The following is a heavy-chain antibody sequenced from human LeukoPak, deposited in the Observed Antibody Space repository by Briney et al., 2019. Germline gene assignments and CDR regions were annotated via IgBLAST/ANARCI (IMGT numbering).Heavy chain of an antibody. CDR1: GFTFLTYA. V-gene: IGHV3-23*01. CDR3: AKVGRGVLSPGWPFDI. J-gene: IGHJ3*02. D-gene: IGHD5/OR15-5a*01. Sequence: PGGSLRLSCAASGFTFLTYAMSWVRQAPGKGLQWVSVIRDSGASTYYADSGKGRFTISRDNSKNTWYLQMNSPRAEDTAVYYCAKVGRGVLSPGWPFDIWAQGTLFPVSS. CDR2: IRDSGAST.